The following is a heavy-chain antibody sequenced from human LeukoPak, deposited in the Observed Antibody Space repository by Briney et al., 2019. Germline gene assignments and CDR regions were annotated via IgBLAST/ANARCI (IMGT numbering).Heavy chain of an antibody. CDR3: ATQEGNGPYYYYALDV. J-gene: IGHJ6*02. D-gene: IGHD1-1*01. V-gene: IGHV3-21*01. Sequence: GGSLRLSCAASGFTFSSYRMNWVRQAPGKGLEWVSSISYSSSHIYYADSVKGRFTISRDNAMNSLFLQMNSLRAEDTAVYYCATQEGNGPYYYYALDVWGQGTTVTVFS. CDR1: GFTFSSYR. CDR2: ISYSSSHI.